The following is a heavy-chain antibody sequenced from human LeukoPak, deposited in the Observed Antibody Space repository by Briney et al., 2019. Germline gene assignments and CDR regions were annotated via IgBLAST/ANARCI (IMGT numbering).Heavy chain of an antibody. CDR1: GYTFSTYK. CDR3: AKDGGSYSADY. V-gene: IGHV1-46*01. CDR2: INPSNGYA. D-gene: IGHD3-10*01. Sequence: ASVKVSCKASGYTFSTYKMRWVRQAPGQGLEWVGIINPSNGYARNAQNFQGRVTMTRDTSTSTVYMELSSLRSEDTAVYYCAKDGGSYSADYWGQGTLVTVSS. J-gene: IGHJ4*02.